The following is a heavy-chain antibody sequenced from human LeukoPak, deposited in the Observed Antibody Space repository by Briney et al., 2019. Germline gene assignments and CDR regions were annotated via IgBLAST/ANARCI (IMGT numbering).Heavy chain of an antibody. D-gene: IGHD3-16*01. J-gene: IGHJ4*02. Sequence: SETLSLTCAVYGGSFSGYYWSWIRQPPGKGLEWIGEINHSGSTNYNPSLKSRVTISVDTSKNRFSLKLSSVTAADTAVYYCARHSPLLGRGRPFDYWGQGTLVTVSS. CDR1: GGSFSGYY. V-gene: IGHV4-34*01. CDR3: ARHSPLLGRGRPFDY. CDR2: INHSGST.